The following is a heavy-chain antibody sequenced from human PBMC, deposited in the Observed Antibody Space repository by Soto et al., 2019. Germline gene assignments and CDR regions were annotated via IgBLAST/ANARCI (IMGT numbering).Heavy chain of an antibody. CDR2: ISVYNGNT. J-gene: IGHJ6*02. Sequence: ASVKVSCKASGYTFSSYGISWARQAPGQGLEWMAWISVYNGNTKYAQKAQGRVIMTTDTSTSTAYMELRSLRSDDTAMYYCARDAAVLPAVPALNYYSGMDVWGQGSTVTVSS. D-gene: IGHD2-2*01. V-gene: IGHV1-18*01. CDR1: GYTFSSYG. CDR3: ARDAAVLPAVPALNYYSGMDV.